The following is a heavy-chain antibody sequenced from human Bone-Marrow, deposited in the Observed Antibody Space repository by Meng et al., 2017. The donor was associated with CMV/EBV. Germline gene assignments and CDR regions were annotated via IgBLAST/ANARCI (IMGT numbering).Heavy chain of an antibody. Sequence: GESLKISCAASGFTFSSYGMHWVRQAPGKGPEWVAFIRYDGSNKYYADSVKGRFTISRDNSKNTLYLQMNSLRAEDTAVYYCAKRRLSGGGYFDYWGQGTLVTVSS. D-gene: IGHD3-16*01. J-gene: IGHJ4*02. CDR3: AKRRLSGGGYFDY. CDR2: IRYDGSNK. CDR1: GFTFSSYG. V-gene: IGHV3-30*02.